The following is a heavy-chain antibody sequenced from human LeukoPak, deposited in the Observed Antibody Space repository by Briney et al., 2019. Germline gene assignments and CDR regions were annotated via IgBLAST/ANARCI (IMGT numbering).Heavy chain of an antibody. Sequence: AAVKVSCKASGGTFSSYANSRVRQAPGQGLEWMGRIVPIFGIANYAQKFQGRVTITADKSTSTAYMELSSLRSEDTAVYYCAREGSRDYDFWSGYPNWFDPWGQGTLVTVSS. J-gene: IGHJ5*02. CDR2: IVPIFGIA. D-gene: IGHD3-3*01. CDR3: AREGSRDYDFWSGYPNWFDP. V-gene: IGHV1-69*04. CDR1: GGTFSSYA.